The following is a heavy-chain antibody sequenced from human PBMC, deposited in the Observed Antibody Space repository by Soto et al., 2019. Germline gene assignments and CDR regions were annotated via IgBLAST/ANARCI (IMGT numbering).Heavy chain of an antibody. V-gene: IGHV4-34*01. CDR3: AISTTEGDLDY. CDR1: GGSFSGYY. Sequence: SETLSLTCAVYGGSFSGYYWSWIRQPPGKGLERIGEINHSGSTNYNPSLKSRVTISVDTSKNQFSLKLSSVTAADTAVYYCAISTTEGDLDYWGQGTLVTVSS. D-gene: IGHD4-17*01. CDR2: INHSGST. J-gene: IGHJ4*02.